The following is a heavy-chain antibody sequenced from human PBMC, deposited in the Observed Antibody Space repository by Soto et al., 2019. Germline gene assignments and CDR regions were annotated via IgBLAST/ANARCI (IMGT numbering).Heavy chain of an antibody. D-gene: IGHD6-6*01. CDR2: ISGSGAST. V-gene: IGHV3-23*01. CDR1: GFTFSSYA. CDR3: ANGGMAARPSDY. Sequence: GALRLSCAASGFTFSSYAMSWVRPAPGKGLEWVSAISGSGASTYYADSVKGRFTISRDNSKNTLYLQMNTLRAEDTALYYCANGGMAARPSDYWGQGTLVTVS. J-gene: IGHJ4*02.